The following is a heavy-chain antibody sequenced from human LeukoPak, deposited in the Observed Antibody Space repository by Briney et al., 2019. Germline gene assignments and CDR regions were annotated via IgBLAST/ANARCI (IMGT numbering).Heavy chain of an antibody. CDR1: GGSISSGGYS. V-gene: IGHV4-30-2*01. CDR3: ARSIVLLPAAIGWFDP. Sequence: SQTLSVTCAVSGGSISSGGYSWSWIRQPPGKGLEWIGYFYHSGSTYYNPSLKSRVIISVDRSKNQFSLKLSSVAAADTAVYYCARSIVLLPAAIGWFDPWGQGTLVTVSS. J-gene: IGHJ5*02. D-gene: IGHD2-2*01. CDR2: FYHSGST.